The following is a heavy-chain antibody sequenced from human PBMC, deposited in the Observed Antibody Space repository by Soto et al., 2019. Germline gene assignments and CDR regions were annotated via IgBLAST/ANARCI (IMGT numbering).Heavy chain of an antibody. J-gene: IGHJ5*02. V-gene: IGHV3-30*18. CDR3: AKDKESGLSGSYDNWFDP. D-gene: IGHD1-26*01. CDR2: ISYDGSNK. CDR1: GFTFSSYG. Sequence: LRLSCAASGFTFSSYGMHWVRQAPGKGLEWVAVISYDGSNKYYADSVKGRFTISRDNSKNTLYLQMNSLRAEDTAVYYCAKDKESGLSGSYDNWFDPWGQGTLVTVSS.